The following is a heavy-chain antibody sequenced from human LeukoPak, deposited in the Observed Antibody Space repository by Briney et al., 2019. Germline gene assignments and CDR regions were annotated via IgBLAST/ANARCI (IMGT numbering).Heavy chain of an antibody. CDR1: GFTVSSNY. V-gene: IGHV3-53*05. D-gene: IGHD1-26*01. J-gene: IGHJ5*02. CDR3: ARERGGSYKSRWFDP. CDR2: IYSGGST. Sequence: PGGSLRLSCAASGFTVSSNYMSWVRQAPGKGLEWVSVIYSGGSTYYADSVKGRFTISRDNSKNTLYLQMNSLRAEDTAVYYCARERGGSYKSRWFDPWGQGTLVTVSS.